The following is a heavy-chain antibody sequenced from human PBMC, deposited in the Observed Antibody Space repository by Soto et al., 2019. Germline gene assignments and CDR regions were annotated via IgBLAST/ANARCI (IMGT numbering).Heavy chain of an antibody. CDR3: ARDRNLNYYDSSGYYYSSGMDV. D-gene: IGHD3-22*01. Sequence: SVKVSCKASRGTFSSYAISWVRQAPGQGLEWMGGIIPIFGTANYAQKFQGRVTITADESTSTAYMELSSLRSEDTAVYYCARDRNLNYYDSSGYYYSSGMDVWGQGTTVTVSS. J-gene: IGHJ6*02. V-gene: IGHV1-69*13. CDR1: RGTFSSYA. CDR2: IIPIFGTA.